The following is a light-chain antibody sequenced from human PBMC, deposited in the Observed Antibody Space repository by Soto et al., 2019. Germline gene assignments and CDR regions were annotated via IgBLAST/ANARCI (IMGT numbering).Light chain of an antibody. Sequence: QSVLTQPASLSGSPGQSITISCTGTSSDVGGYNYVSLYQQHPGKAPKLMIYEVSNRPSGVSNHFSGSKSGNTASLTISGLQAEDEADYYCRSYTRRSTRVFGGGTKLTV. CDR2: EVS. CDR1: SSDVGGYNY. CDR3: RSYTRRSTRV. V-gene: IGLV2-14*01. J-gene: IGLJ3*02.